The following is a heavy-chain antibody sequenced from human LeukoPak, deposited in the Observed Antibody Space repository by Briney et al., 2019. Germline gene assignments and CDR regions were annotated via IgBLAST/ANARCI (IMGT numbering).Heavy chain of an antibody. V-gene: IGHV4-59*12. CDR3: AIYSSSSVAEAFDI. Sequence: SETLSLTCTVSGGSISSYYWSWIRQPPGKGLEWIGYIYYSGSTNYNPSLKSRVTISVDTSKNQFSLKLSSVTAADTAVYYCAIYSSSSVAEAFDIWGQGTMVTVSS. CDR1: GGSISSYY. CDR2: IYYSGST. J-gene: IGHJ3*02. D-gene: IGHD6-13*01.